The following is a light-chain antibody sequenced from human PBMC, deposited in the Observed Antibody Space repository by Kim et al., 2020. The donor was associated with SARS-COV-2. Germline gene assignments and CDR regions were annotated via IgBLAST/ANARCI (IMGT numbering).Light chain of an antibody. CDR1: QSVNSN. CDR3: QQYNNWPPIT. Sequence: SPGERATLSCTASQSVNSNLAWYQKKPGQAPTLLIYGASSRATGIPARFSGSGSGTEFTLTISSLQSEDFALYYCQQYNNWPPITFGQGTQLEIK. J-gene: IGKJ5*01. V-gene: IGKV3-15*01. CDR2: GAS.